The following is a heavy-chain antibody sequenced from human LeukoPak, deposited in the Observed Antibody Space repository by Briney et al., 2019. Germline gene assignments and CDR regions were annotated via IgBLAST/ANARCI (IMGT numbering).Heavy chain of an antibody. V-gene: IGHV4-59*08. CDR1: GGSISSYY. D-gene: IGHD6-6*01. J-gene: IGHJ1*01. CDR2: IYYSGST. Sequence: PSETLSLTCTVSGGSISSYYWSWIRQPPGKGLEWIGYIYYSGSTNYNPSLKSRVTISVDTSKNQFSLKLSSVTAADTAVYYCARGSEDSSSSFAEYFQHWGQGTLVTVSS. CDR3: ARGSEDSSSSFAEYFQH.